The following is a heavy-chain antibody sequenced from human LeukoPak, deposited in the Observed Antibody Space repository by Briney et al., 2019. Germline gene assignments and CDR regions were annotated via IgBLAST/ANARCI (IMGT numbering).Heavy chain of an antibody. CDR2: ISYDGSNK. V-gene: IGHV3-30-3*01. CDR1: GFTFSSYA. Sequence: GGSLRLSCAASGFTFSSYAMHWVRQAPGKGLEWVAVISYDGSNKYYADSVKGRFTISRGNSKNTLYLQMNSLRAEDTAVYYCARDQVRPGIAVAGTGPPGYWGQGTLVTVSS. CDR3: ARDQVRPGIAVAGTGPPGY. J-gene: IGHJ4*02. D-gene: IGHD6-19*01.